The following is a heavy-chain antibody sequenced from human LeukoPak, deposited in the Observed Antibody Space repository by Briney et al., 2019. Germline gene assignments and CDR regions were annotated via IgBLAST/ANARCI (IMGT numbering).Heavy chain of an antibody. Sequence: ASVKVSCKASGYTFTSYGITWVRQAPGQGLEWMGWISVYNGDTNYAQKLQGRVTMTTDTSTSTAYMELRSLRFEDTAVYYCARTYYYGSGTYWYDYYYMDVWGKGTTVTVSS. CDR1: GYTFTSYG. D-gene: IGHD3-10*01. J-gene: IGHJ6*03. CDR3: ARTYYYGSGTYWYDYYYMDV. V-gene: IGHV1-18*01. CDR2: ISVYNGDT.